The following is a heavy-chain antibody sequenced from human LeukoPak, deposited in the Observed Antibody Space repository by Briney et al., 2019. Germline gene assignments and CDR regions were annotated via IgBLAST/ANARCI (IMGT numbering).Heavy chain of an antibody. CDR2: IYSSGST. CDR1: GFTVSSNY. CDR3: ARVPYSSGWYFDY. V-gene: IGHV3-53*01. J-gene: IGHJ4*02. Sequence: GGSLRLSCAASGFTVSSNYMSWVRQVPGKGLEWVSVIYSSGSTYYADSVKGRFTISRDNSKNTLYLQMNRLRGEDTAVYYCARVPYSSGWYFDYWGQGTLVTVSS. D-gene: IGHD6-19*01.